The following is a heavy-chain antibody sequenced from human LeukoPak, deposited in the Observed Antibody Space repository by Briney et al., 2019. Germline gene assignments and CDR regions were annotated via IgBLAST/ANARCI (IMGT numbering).Heavy chain of an antibody. D-gene: IGHD6-13*01. V-gene: IGHV1-69*05. CDR2: IIPIFGTA. J-gene: IGHJ5*02. Sequence: SVKVSCKASVGTFSSYAISWVRQAPGQGLEWMGGIIPIFGTANYAQKFQGRVTITTDESTSTAYMELSSLRSEDTAVYYCARDLAFRSSSWYGWFDPWGQGTLVTVSS. CDR3: ARDLAFRSSSWYGWFDP. CDR1: VGTFSSYA.